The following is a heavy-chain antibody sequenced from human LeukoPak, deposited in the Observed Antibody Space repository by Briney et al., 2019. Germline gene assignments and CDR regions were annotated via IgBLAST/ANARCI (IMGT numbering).Heavy chain of an antibody. CDR3: AKERPYYDILTGYYIGDAFDI. Sequence: GSLRLSCAASGFTFSSYAMSWVRQAPGKGLEWVSAISGSGGSTYYADSVKGRFTISRDNSKNTLYLQMNSLRAEDTAVYYCAKERPYYDILTGYYIGDAFDIWGQGTMVTVSS. J-gene: IGHJ3*02. CDR1: GFTFSSYA. D-gene: IGHD3-9*01. V-gene: IGHV3-23*01. CDR2: ISGSGGST.